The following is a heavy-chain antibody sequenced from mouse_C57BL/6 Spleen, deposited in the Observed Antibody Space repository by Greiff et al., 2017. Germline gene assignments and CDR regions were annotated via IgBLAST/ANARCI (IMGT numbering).Heavy chain of an antibody. J-gene: IGHJ1*03. V-gene: IGHV6-3*01. CDR1: GFTFSNYW. CDR2: IRLKSDNYAT. D-gene: IGHD1-1*01. CDR3: TGGYYGSSLWYFDV. Sequence: DVKLQESGGGLVQPGGSMKLSCVASGFTFSNYWMNWVRQSPEKGLEWVAQIRLKSDNYATHYAESVKGRFTISRDDSKSSVYLQMNNLRAEDTGIYYCTGGYYGSSLWYFDVWGTGTTVTVSS.